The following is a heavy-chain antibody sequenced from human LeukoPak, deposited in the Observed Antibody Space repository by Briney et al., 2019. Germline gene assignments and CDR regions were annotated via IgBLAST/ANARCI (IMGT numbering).Heavy chain of an antibody. CDR1: GFTFSNYA. V-gene: IGHV3-23*01. CDR2: ISGSGGST. CDR3: ARGPKGNYYMDV. J-gene: IGHJ6*03. Sequence: GGSLRLSCAASGFTFSNYAMNWVRQAPGKGLEWVSAISGSGGSTYYADSVKGRFTISRDNSKNTLYLQMNSLRVEDTAVYYCARGPKGNYYMDVWGKGTTVTISS.